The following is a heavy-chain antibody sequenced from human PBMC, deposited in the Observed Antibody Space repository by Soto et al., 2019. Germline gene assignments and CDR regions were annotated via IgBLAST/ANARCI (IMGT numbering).Heavy chain of an antibody. D-gene: IGHD3-3*01. J-gene: IGHJ2*01. CDR1: GGSISSGDYY. Sequence: QVQLHESGPGLVKPSQTLSLTCTVPGGSISSGDYYWSWIRQPPGKGLEWIGYIYYSGRTNYNPSLSSRVTISVDTSKNQFSLNLSSVTAAATAVYYCARIVESDYTIDFDLWGRGTLVTVSS. CDR3: ARIVESDYTIDFDL. V-gene: IGHV4-30-4*01. CDR2: IYYSGRT.